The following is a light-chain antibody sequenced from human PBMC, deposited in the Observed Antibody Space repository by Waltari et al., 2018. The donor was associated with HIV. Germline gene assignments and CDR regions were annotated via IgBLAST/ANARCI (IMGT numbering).Light chain of an antibody. Sequence: EIVLTQSPATLSLSPGERATLPSRASQGVGRFLAWYQQKPGQSPRLLIYDASNRATGIPARFSGSGSGTDFTLTISSLEPEDFSVYYCQQRTNWPPYSFGQGTKLEIK. CDR1: QGVGRF. CDR3: QQRTNWPPYS. J-gene: IGKJ2*03. CDR2: DAS. V-gene: IGKV3-11*01.